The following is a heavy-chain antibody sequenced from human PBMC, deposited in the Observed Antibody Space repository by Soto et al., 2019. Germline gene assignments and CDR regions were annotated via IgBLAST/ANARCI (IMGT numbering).Heavy chain of an antibody. CDR1: GGSISSSSYY. J-gene: IGHJ3*02. Sequence: PSETLSLTCTVSGGSISSSSYYWGWIRQPPGKGLEWIGSIYYSGSTNYNPSLKSRVTISVDTSKNQFSLKLSSVTAADTAVYYCAGGVIYCSGGSCYTPSAFDIWGQGTMVTVSS. CDR2: IYYSGST. V-gene: IGHV4-39*07. CDR3: AGGVIYCSGGSCYTPSAFDI. D-gene: IGHD2-15*01.